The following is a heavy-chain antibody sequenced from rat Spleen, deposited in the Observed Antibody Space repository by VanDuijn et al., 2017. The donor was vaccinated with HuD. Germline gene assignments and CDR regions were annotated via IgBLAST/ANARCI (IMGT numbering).Heavy chain of an antibody. J-gene: IGHJ2*01. CDR1: DYSITSDY. D-gene: IGHD2-5*01. Sequence: VQLQESGPGLVKPSQSLSLTCSVTDYSITSDYWGWVRQFPGNKMEWMGYIDFSGSTGYNPSLKARISITRDLSKNQFFLQLNSVSTEDTAIYYCARYRDTYGHVGIFDYWGQGVRVTVSP. CDR3: ARYRDTYGHVGIFDY. CDR2: IDFSGST. V-gene: IGHV3-1*01.